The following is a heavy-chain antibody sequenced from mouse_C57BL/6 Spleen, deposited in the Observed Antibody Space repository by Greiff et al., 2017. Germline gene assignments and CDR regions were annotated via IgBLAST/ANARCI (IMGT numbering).Heavy chain of an antibody. Sequence: EVKVEESGGGLVQPGGSMKLSCVASGFTFSNYWMNWVRQSPEKGLEWVAQIRLKSDNYATHYAESVKGRFTISRDDSKSSVYLQMNNLRAEDTGIYFCTRYGYHYAMDYGGQGTSGTVSS. CDR3: TRYGYHYAMDY. CDR2: IRLKSDNYAT. CDR1: GFTFSNYW. D-gene: IGHD2-2*01. V-gene: IGHV6-3*01. J-gene: IGHJ4*01.